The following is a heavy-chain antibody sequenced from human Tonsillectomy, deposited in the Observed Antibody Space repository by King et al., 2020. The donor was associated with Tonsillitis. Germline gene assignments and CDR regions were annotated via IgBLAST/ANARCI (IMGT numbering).Heavy chain of an antibody. CDR2: IYNSGST. CDR3: ARGRGISPWGGSGSSYFNY. J-gene: IGHJ4*02. Sequence: VQLQESGPGLMKPSETLSLTCTVSGGSFSSYYWNWIRQPPGKGLEWIGYIYNSGSTNYNPSLKSRVTISVDTSKNQFSLKLSSVTAADTAVYYCARGRGISPWGGSGSSYFNYWGQGTLVTVSS. D-gene: IGHD3-10*01. V-gene: IGHV4-59*01. CDR1: GGSFSSYY.